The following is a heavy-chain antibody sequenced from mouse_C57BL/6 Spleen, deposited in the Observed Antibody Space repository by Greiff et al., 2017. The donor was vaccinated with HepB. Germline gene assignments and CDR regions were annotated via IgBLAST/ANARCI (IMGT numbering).Heavy chain of an antibody. CDR2: IYPGDGDT. J-gene: IGHJ4*01. V-gene: IGHV1-82*01. Sequence: QLKQSGPELVKPGASVKISCKASGYAFSSSWMNWVKQRPGKGLEWIGRIYPGDGDTNYNGKFKGKATLTADKSSSTAYMQLSSLTSEDSAVYFCARSDYDASMDYWGQGTTVTVSS. CDR3: ARSDYDASMDY. CDR1: GYAFSSSW. D-gene: IGHD2-4*01.